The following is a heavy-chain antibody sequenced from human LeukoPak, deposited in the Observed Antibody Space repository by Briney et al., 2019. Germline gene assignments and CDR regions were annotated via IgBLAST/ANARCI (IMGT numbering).Heavy chain of an antibody. CDR2: ISSSSSTI. V-gene: IGHV3-48*01. CDR3: AGGASEYSSSGDFAY. D-gene: IGHD6-6*01. J-gene: IGHJ4*02. Sequence: GSLRLSCAASGFTFSTYSMNWVRQAPGKGLEWVSYISSSSSTIYYADSVKGRFTISRDNAKKSLYLQMNSLSADDTAVYYCAGGASEYSSSGDFAYWGQGTLVTVSS. CDR1: GFTFSTYS.